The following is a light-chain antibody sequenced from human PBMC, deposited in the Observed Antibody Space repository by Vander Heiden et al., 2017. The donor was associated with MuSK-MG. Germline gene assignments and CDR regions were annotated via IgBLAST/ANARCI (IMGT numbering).Light chain of an antibody. CDR1: QNVSSY. V-gene: IGKV3-11*01. CDR3: QQRLNCPLA. Sequence: EIVLTQSPATLSLSPGDRATLSCRPWQNVSSYLAWYQQKPGQAPRLLIYGASKRATGIPPRFSGSGSGTDFTLTISSLEPEDFAVYYCQQRLNCPLAFGQGTKMEIK. CDR2: GAS. J-gene: IGKJ2*01.